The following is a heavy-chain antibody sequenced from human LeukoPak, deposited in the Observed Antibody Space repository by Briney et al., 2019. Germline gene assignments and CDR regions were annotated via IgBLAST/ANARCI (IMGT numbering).Heavy chain of an antibody. Sequence: GGSLRLSCAASGFTFSSYWMHWVRQAPGKGLVWVSRINTDGSSTSYADSVKGRFTISRDNAKNTLYLQMNSLRAEDTAVYYCAKDHSPYNEILTGYRYFDFWGQGTLVTVSS. CDR3: AKDHSPYNEILTGYRYFDF. CDR2: INTDGSST. V-gene: IGHV3-74*01. CDR1: GFTFSSYW. D-gene: IGHD3-9*01. J-gene: IGHJ4*02.